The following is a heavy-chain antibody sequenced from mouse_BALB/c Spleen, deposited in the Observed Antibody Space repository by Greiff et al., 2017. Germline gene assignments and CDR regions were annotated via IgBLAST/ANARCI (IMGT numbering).Heavy chain of an antibody. Sequence: EVKVVESGGGLVQPGGSRKLSCAASGFTFSDYGMAWVRQAPGKGPEWVAFISNLAYSIYYADTVTGRFTISRENAKNTLYLEMSSLRSEDTAMYYCARDVGHYFDYWGQGTTLTVSS. V-gene: IGHV5-15*02. J-gene: IGHJ2*01. CDR1: GFTFSDYG. CDR3: ARDVGHYFDY. CDR2: ISNLAYSI. D-gene: IGHD4-1*01.